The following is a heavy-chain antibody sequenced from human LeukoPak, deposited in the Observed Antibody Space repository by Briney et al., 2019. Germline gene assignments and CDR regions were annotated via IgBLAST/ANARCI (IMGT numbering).Heavy chain of an antibody. J-gene: IGHJ3*02. D-gene: IGHD6-19*01. CDR1: GYTFTGYY. V-gene: IGHV1-2*02. Sequence: ASVKVSCKASGYTFTGYYMHWVRRAPGQGLEWMGWINPNTGGTNYAQNFQGRVTMTRDTSISTAYMELSRLTSDDTAVYYCARIAYSSGWSDAFDIWGQGTMVTVSS. CDR3: ARIAYSSGWSDAFDI. CDR2: INPNTGGT.